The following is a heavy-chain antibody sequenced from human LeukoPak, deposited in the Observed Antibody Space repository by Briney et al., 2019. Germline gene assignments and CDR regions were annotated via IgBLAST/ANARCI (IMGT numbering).Heavy chain of an antibody. Sequence: SETLSLTCAVYGGSFSGYYWSWIRQHPGKGLEWIGYIYYSGSTYYNPSLKSRVTISVDTSKNQFSLKLSSVTAADTAVYYCARGLELRSDYWGQGTLVTVSS. CDR3: ARGLELRSDY. CDR1: GGSFSGYY. D-gene: IGHD1-7*01. V-gene: IGHV4-31*11. CDR2: IYYSGST. J-gene: IGHJ4*02.